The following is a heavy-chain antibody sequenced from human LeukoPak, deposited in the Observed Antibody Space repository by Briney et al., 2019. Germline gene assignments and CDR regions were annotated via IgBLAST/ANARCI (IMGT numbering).Heavy chain of an antibody. D-gene: IGHD2-15*01. CDR3: AKDRVVVVAATFDY. V-gene: IGHV3-23*01. J-gene: IGHJ4*02. Sequence: GGSLRLSCAASGFTFSSYSMNWVRQAPGKWLEWVSAISGSGGSTYYADSVKGRFTISRDNSKNTLYLQMNSLRAEDTAVYYCAKDRVVVVAATFDYWGQGTLVTVSS. CDR2: ISGSGGST. CDR1: GFTFSSYS.